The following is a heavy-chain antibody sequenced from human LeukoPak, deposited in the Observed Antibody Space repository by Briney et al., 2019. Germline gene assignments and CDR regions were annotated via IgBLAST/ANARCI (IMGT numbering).Heavy chain of an antibody. V-gene: IGHV3-53*01. Sequence: PGGSLRLSCAASGFTVNNNYMTWVRQAPGKGLEWVSVIYSGGTTYYADCVKGRFTISRDNSKNTLYLQMNSLRVDDTAVYYCARDPGIRNGMDVWGQGTTVTVSS. CDR1: GFTVNNNY. J-gene: IGHJ6*02. D-gene: IGHD2/OR15-2a*01. CDR3: ARDPGIRNGMDV. CDR2: IYSGGTT.